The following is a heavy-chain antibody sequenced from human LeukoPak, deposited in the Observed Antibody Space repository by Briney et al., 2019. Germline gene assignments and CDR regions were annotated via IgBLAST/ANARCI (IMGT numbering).Heavy chain of an antibody. Sequence: PGGSLRLSCAASGFTSSSYEMNWVRQAPGKGLEWVSYISSSGSTIYYADSVKGRFTISRDNAKNSLYLQMNSLRAEDTAVYYCARESSSSWSSNFDYWGQGTLVTVSS. CDR1: GFTSSSYE. CDR2: ISSSGSTI. CDR3: ARESSSSWSSNFDY. V-gene: IGHV3-48*03. D-gene: IGHD6-13*01. J-gene: IGHJ4*02.